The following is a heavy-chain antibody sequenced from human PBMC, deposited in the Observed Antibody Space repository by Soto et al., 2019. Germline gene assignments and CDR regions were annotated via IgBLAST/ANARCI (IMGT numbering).Heavy chain of an antibody. J-gene: IGHJ3*02. D-gene: IGHD6-6*01. CDR3: ARKEYSSSFVAFDI. V-gene: IGHV3-23*01. Sequence: GGSLRLSCAASGFIFSSYAMSWVRQAPGKGLEWVSAISGSGGSTYYADSVKGRFTISRDNSKNTLYLQMNSLRAEDTAVYNCARKEYSSSFVAFDIWGQGTMVTVS. CDR1: GFIFSSYA. CDR2: ISGSGGST.